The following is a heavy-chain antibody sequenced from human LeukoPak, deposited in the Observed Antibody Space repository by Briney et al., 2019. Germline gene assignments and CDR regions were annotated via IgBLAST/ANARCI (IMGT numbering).Heavy chain of an antibody. J-gene: IGHJ4*02. D-gene: IGHD6-13*01. CDR1: GGSISSYY. Sequence: SETLSLTCTVSGGSISSYYWSWIRQPPGKGLEWIGYIYYSGSTNYNPSLKSRVTISVDTSKNQFSLKLSSVTAADTAVYYCARATGIAAAGSHLVWGQGTLVTVSS. CDR2: IYYSGST. V-gene: IGHV4-59*01. CDR3: ARATGIAAAGSHLV.